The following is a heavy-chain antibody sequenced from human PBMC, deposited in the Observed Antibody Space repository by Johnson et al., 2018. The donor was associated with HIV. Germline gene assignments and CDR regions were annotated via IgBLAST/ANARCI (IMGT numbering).Heavy chain of an antibody. CDR2: IGTAGDT. D-gene: IGHD7-27*01. CDR3: ARGLGLTGDAFDI. V-gene: IGHV3-13*01. J-gene: IGHJ3*02. CDR1: GFTFSSYD. Sequence: EVQVLESGGGLVQPGGSLRLSCAASGFTFSSYDMHWVRQATGKGLEWVSAIGTAGDTYYPGSVKGRFTISRENAKNSLFLQMNSLRAGDTAVYYCARGLGLTGDAFDIWGQGTMVTVSS.